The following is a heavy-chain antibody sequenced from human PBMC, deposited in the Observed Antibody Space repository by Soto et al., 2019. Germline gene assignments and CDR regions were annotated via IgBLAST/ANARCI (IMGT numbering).Heavy chain of an antibody. J-gene: IGHJ6*02. D-gene: IGHD3-3*01. Sequence: QVQLVQSGAEVKKPRSSVKVSCKASGGTFSSYAISWVRQAPGQGLEWMGGIIPIFGTANYAQKFQGRVTITADESTSTAYMELSSLRSYDTAVYYCARDYDFWSGENKNTAYYYGMDVWGQGTTVTVSS. CDR3: ARDYDFWSGENKNTAYYYGMDV. CDR2: IIPIFGTA. V-gene: IGHV1-69*01. CDR1: GGTFSSYA.